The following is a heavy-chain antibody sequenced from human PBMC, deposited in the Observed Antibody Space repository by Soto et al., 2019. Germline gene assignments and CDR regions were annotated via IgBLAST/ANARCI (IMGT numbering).Heavy chain of an antibody. V-gene: IGHV1-18*01. CDR3: ALPPRNYYDSSGPYDAFDV. D-gene: IGHD3-22*01. Sequence: ASVKVSCKASGYTFTSYGISWVRQAPGQGLEWMGWISAYNGNTNYAQKLQGRVTMTTDTSTSTAYMELRSLRSDDTAVYYCALPPRNYYDSSGPYDAFDVWGQGTVVTVSS. CDR2: ISAYNGNT. J-gene: IGHJ3*01. CDR1: GYTFTSYG.